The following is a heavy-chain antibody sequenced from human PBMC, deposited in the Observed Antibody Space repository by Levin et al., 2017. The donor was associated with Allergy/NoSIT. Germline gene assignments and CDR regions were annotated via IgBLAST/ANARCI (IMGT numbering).Heavy chain of an antibody. D-gene: IGHD5-24*01. V-gene: IGHV3-15*01. Sequence: PGESLKISCATSGFSFSNTWMSWVRQAPGKGLEWVGRIKSKTDGETTDYTAPVKGRFIISRDDSENTLYLQMNSLKTEDTAIYYCTTEPTVATHYNVDVWGQGTTVTVSS. CDR1: GFSFSNTW. CDR3: TTEPTVATHYNVDV. J-gene: IGHJ6*02. CDR2: IKSKTDGETT.